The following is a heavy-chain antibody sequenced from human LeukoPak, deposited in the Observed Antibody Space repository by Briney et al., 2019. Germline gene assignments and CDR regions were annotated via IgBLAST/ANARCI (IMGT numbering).Heavy chain of an antibody. Sequence: GGPLRLSCAASGFTFSSYEMNWVRQAPGKGLEWVSYISSSGSTIYYADSVEGRFTISRDNAKNSLYLQMNSLRAEDTAVYYCAELGITMIGGVWGKGTTVTISS. D-gene: IGHD3-10*02. CDR1: GFTFSSYE. CDR2: ISSSGSTI. CDR3: AELGITMIGGV. V-gene: IGHV3-48*03. J-gene: IGHJ6*04.